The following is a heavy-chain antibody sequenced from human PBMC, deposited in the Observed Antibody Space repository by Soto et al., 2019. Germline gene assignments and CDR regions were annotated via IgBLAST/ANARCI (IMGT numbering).Heavy chain of an antibody. V-gene: IGHV4-39*01. Sequence: QLQLQESGPGLVKPSETLSLTCTVSGGSISSSSYYWGWIRQPPGKGLEWIGSIYYSGSTYYNPSLKSRVTISVDTSKNQFSLKLSSVTAADTAVYYCAGRGNGNTAMARYFDYWGQGTLVTVSS. CDR1: GGSISSSSYY. D-gene: IGHD5-18*01. CDR2: IYYSGST. J-gene: IGHJ4*02. CDR3: AGRGNGNTAMARYFDY.